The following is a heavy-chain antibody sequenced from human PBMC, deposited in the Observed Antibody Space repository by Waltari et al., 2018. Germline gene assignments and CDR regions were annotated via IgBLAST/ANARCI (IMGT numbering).Heavy chain of an antibody. CDR2: IYYSGST. CDR1: GGSISSYY. J-gene: IGHJ5*02. D-gene: IGHD2-15*01. CDR3: ARGRDLYCSGGSCYSRFDP. Sequence: QVQLQESGPGLVKPSETLSLTCTVSGGSISSYYWSWIRQPPGKGLEWIGYIYYSGSTNYNPSLKSRVTRSVDTSKNQFSLKLSSVTAADTAVYYCARGRDLYCSGGSCYSRFDPWGQGTLVTVSS. V-gene: IGHV4-59*01.